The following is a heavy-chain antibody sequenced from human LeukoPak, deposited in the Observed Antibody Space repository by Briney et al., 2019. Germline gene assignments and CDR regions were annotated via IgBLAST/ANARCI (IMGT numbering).Heavy chain of an antibody. J-gene: IGHJ4*02. CDR1: GFTFSSYA. Sequence: GGSLRLSCAASGFTFSSYAMSWVRQAPGKGLDWVSAISGSGGSTYYADSVKGRFTISRDNSKNTLYLQMNSLRAQDTAVYYCAAVRGVMSYFDYWGQGTLVTVSS. CDR2: ISGSGGST. D-gene: IGHD3-10*01. V-gene: IGHV3-23*01. CDR3: AAVRGVMSYFDY.